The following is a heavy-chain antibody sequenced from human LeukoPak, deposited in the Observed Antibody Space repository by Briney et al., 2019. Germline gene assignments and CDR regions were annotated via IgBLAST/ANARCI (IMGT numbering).Heavy chain of an antibody. V-gene: IGHV1-2*02. CDR2: INPNNGGT. Sequence: GASVKVSCKASGYTFTGYYIHWVRQAPGQRLEWMGWINPNNGGTNYAQKFQGRVTLTRDTSISTVYMELSRLRSDDTAVYYCARAAQQLVQYNWFDPWGQGTLVTASS. D-gene: IGHD6-13*01. CDR3: ARAAQQLVQYNWFDP. CDR1: GYTFTGYY. J-gene: IGHJ5*02.